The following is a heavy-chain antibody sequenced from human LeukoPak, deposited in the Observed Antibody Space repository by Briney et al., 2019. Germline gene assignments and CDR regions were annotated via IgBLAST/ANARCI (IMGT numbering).Heavy chain of an antibody. CDR1: GDSISSNNYY. CDR3: ARHGSLSSGLHI. V-gene: IGHV4-39*01. Sequence: SETLSLTCTVSGDSISSNNYYWGWIRQPPGKGLEWIGSIFPSGSTYSNPSLKSRFTISVDTSKNQFSLKLSSVTAADTAVYYCARHGSLSSGLHIRGQGSLVTVSS. CDR2: IFPSGST. J-gene: IGHJ4*02. D-gene: IGHD6-19*01.